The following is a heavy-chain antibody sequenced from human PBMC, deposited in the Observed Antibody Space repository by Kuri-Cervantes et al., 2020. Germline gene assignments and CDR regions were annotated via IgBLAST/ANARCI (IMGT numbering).Heavy chain of an antibody. V-gene: IGHV3-48*01. J-gene: IGHJ4*02. CDR3: AKAEIGSSSYY. CDR1: GFTFSSYS. Sequence: GESLKISCAASGFTFSSYSMNWVRQAPGKGLEWVSYISSSSSTIYYADSVKGRFTISRDNSKNTLYLQMNSLRAEDTAVYYCAKAEIGSSSYYWGQGTLVTVSS. D-gene: IGHD6-13*01. CDR2: ISSSSSTI.